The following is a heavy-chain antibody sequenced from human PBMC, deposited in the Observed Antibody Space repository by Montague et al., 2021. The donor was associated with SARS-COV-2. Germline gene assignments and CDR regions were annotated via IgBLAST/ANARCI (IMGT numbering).Heavy chain of an antibody. J-gene: IGHJ3*02. CDR3: ARQENSSGWFKPDAFDI. CDR2: IYYSGST. CDR1: GGSISSSSYY. D-gene: IGHD6-19*01. V-gene: IGHV4-39*01. Sequence: SETLSLTCTVSGGSISSSSYYWGWIRQPPGKGLEWIGSIYYSGSTYYNPSLKSRVTISVDTSKNQFSLQLSSVTAADKAVYYCARQENSSGWFKPDAFDIWGQGTMVTVSS.